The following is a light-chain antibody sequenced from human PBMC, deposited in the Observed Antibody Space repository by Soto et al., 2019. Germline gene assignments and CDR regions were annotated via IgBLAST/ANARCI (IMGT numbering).Light chain of an antibody. Sequence: EIVMTQSPATLSVSPGERATLSCRASQSVSSKLAWYQQKPGQAPRLLIYGASTRATRIPARFSGSGPATDFTLTITSLRAEDCAVYCGQLYYNWPRWAFRQGTRVEVK. CDR3: QLYYNWPRWA. CDR1: QSVSSK. CDR2: GAS. J-gene: IGKJ1*01. V-gene: IGKV3-15*01.